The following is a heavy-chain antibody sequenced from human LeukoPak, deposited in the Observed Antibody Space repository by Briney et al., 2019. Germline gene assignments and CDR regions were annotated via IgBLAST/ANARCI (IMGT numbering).Heavy chain of an antibody. Sequence: PGGSLRLSCAASGFTFSSYEMNWVRQAPGKGLEWVSYISSSSSYTNYADSVKGRFTISRDNAKNSLYLQMNSLRAEDTAVYYCARRKLDTAMVYYYGMDVWGQGTTVTVSS. CDR1: GFTFSSYE. J-gene: IGHJ6*02. D-gene: IGHD5-18*01. CDR3: ARRKLDTAMVYYYGMDV. V-gene: IGHV3-21*05. CDR2: ISSSSSYT.